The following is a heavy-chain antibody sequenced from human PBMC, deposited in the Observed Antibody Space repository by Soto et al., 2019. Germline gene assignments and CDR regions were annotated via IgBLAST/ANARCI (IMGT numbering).Heavy chain of an antibody. Sequence: QLQLQESGPGLVKPSETLSLTCTVSGGSISSSSYYWGWIRQPPGKGLEWIGSIYYNPSLKSRVTISVDTSKNQFSLKLSSVTAADTAVYYCARRSSLWFGENGMDVWGQGTTVTVSS. D-gene: IGHD3-10*01. J-gene: IGHJ6*02. CDR2: IY. CDR3: ARRSSLWFGENGMDV. V-gene: IGHV4-39*01. CDR1: GGSISSSSYY.